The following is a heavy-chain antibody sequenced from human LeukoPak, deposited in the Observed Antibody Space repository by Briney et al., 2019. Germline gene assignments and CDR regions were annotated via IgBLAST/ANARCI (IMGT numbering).Heavy chain of an antibody. Sequence: PGGSLRLSCAASGFTFSDYYMSWIRQAPGKGLEWVAFIRYDGSNKYYADSVKGRFTISRDNSKNTLYLQMNSLRAEDTAVYYCANYDSSGNSRYFDYWGQGTLVTVSS. J-gene: IGHJ4*02. CDR2: IRYDGSNK. CDR1: GFTFSDYY. CDR3: ANYDSSGNSRYFDY. D-gene: IGHD3-22*01. V-gene: IGHV3-30*02.